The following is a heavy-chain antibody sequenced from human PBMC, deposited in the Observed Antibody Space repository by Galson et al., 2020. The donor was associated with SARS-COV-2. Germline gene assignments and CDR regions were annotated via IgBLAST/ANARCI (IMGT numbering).Heavy chain of an antibody. D-gene: IGHD2-2*01. CDR1: GFTFSDYV. Sequence: GGSLRLSCAVSGFTFSDYVTTWVRQAPGKGLEWVSSISGSGRSTYYADSVRGRFTFSRDKSKNTLHLQMNSLTVEDTAVYYCAKGRTDLPPEDAFDIWGQGTAVTVSS. V-gene: IGHV3-23*01. CDR3: AKGRTDLPPEDAFDI. J-gene: IGHJ3*02. CDR2: ISGSGRST.